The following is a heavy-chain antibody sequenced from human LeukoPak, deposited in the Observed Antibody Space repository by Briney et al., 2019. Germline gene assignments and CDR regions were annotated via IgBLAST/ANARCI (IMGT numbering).Heavy chain of an antibody. CDR2: IWYDGSNK. V-gene: IGHV3-33*01. D-gene: IGHD2-2*01. J-gene: IGHJ4*02. Sequence: LSGGSLRLSCAASGFTFSSYGMHWVRQAPGKGLEWVAVIWYDGSNKYYADSVKGRFTISRDNSKNTLYLQMNSLRAEDTAVYYCARKYCSSTSCSLDYWGQGTLVTVSS. CDR3: ARKYCSSTSCSLDY. CDR1: GFTFSSYG.